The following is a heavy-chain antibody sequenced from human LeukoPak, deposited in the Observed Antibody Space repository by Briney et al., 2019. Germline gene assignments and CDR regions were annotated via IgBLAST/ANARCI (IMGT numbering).Heavy chain of an antibody. Sequence: SQTLSLTCAISGDSVSSNSAAWNWIRQSPSRGLEWLGRTYYRSKWYNDYAVSVKSRITINPDTSKNQFSLQLNSVTPEDTAVYYCARVLETERRASGLWGPSNYYYYGMDVWGQGTTVTVSS. D-gene: IGHD3-16*01. CDR2: TYYRSKWYN. V-gene: IGHV6-1*01. J-gene: IGHJ6*02. CDR3: ARVLETERRASGLWGPSNYYYYGMDV. CDR1: GDSVSSNSAA.